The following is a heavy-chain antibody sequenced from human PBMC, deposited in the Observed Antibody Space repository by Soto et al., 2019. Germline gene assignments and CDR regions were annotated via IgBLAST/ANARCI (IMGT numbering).Heavy chain of an antibody. V-gene: IGHV5-51*01. D-gene: IGHD3-22*01. J-gene: IGHJ4*02. CDR1: GYSFTSYW. Sequence: PGESLKISCKGSGYSFTSYWIGWVRQMPGKGLEWMGIIYPGDSDTRYSPSFQGQVTISADKSISTAYLQWSSLKASDTAMYYCARHALYYYDSSGPRDYWRQGTLVTVSS. CDR2: IYPGDSDT. CDR3: ARHALYYYDSSGPRDY.